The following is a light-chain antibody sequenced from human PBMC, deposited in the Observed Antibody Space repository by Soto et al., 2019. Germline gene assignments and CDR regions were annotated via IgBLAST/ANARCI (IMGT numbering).Light chain of an antibody. CDR2: AAS. CDR1: QGISSY. CDR3: QQYYSYPWT. V-gene: IGKV1-8*01. J-gene: IGKJ1*01. Sequence: AIRMTQSPSSLSAYTGDRVTITCRASQGISSYLDWYQQKPGKAPKLLIYAASTLQSGVPSMFSGSGSGTDFTLTISCMQSEDFATYSCQQYYSYPWTFGQGTKVDIK.